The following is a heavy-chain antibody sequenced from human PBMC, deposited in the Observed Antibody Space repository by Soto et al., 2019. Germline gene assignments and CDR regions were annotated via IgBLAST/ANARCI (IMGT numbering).Heavy chain of an antibody. CDR3: AKDRSYDFWSGYSHLHVFDP. V-gene: IGHV3-30*18. D-gene: IGHD3-3*01. Sequence: PGGSMKLSCAASGFPFNSYGMHWVRQAPGKGLEWVAVISYDGSNKYYADSVKGRFTISRDNSKNTLYLQMNSLRAEDTAVYYCAKDRSYDFWSGYSHLHVFDPWGQGTLVTVSS. CDR2: ISYDGSNK. CDR1: GFPFNSYG. J-gene: IGHJ5*02.